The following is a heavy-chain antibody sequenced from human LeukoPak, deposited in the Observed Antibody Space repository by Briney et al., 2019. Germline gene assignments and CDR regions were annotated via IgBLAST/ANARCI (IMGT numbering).Heavy chain of an antibody. V-gene: IGHV3-66*01. D-gene: IGHD3-10*01. CDR2: IYSDGNT. CDR3: AKDGLLLWFGELLSHFDY. Sequence: PGGSLRLSCAASGFTVSSNYMSWVRQAPGKGLEWVSVIYSDGNTYYADSVKGRFTISRDNSKNSLYLQMSSLRAEDTAVYYCAKDGLLLWFGELLSHFDYWGQGTLVTVSS. CDR1: GFTVSSNY. J-gene: IGHJ4*02.